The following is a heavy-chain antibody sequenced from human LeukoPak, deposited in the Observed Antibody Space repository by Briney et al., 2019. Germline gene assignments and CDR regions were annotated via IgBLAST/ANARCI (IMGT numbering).Heavy chain of an antibody. CDR2: ISYDGSNK. J-gene: IGHJ4*02. D-gene: IGHD3-22*01. V-gene: IGHV3-30-3*01. CDR3: ARDYYDSSGYPQTDDY. Sequence: GGSLRLSCAASGFTFSSYAMHWVRQAPGKGLEWVAVISYDGSNKYYADSVKGRFTISRDNSKNMLYLQMNSLRAEDTAVYYCARDYYDSSGYPQTDDYWGQGTLVTVSS. CDR1: GFTFSSYA.